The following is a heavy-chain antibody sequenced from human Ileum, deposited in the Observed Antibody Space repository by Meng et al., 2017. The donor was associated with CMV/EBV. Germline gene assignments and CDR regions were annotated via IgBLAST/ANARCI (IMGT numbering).Heavy chain of an antibody. CDR1: GFTFRTYQ. D-gene: IGHD5-18*01. J-gene: IGHJ5*02. CDR2: ISSSGSTI. Sequence: GESLKISCEASGFTFRTYQMNWVRQAPGKGLEWVSYISSSGSTIYYADSVKGRFTISRDNAKNSLYLQMNSLRAEDTAVYYCARVEGYSYGENWFDPWGQGTLVTVSS. CDR3: ARVEGYSYGENWFDP. V-gene: IGHV3-48*03.